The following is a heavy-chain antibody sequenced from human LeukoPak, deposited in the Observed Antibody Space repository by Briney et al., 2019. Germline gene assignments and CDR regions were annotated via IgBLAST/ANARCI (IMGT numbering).Heavy chain of an antibody. CDR1: GGSISGGGYY. D-gene: IGHD6-19*01. CDR2: IYYSGST. V-gene: IGHV4-31*03. CDR3: ARIAVAGTGLVY. Sequence: SQTLSLTCTVSGGSISGGGYYWSWIRQHPGKGLEWIGYIYYSGSTYYNPSLKSRVTISVDTSKNQFSLKLSSVTAADTAVYYCARIAVAGTGLVYWGQGTLVTVSS. J-gene: IGHJ4*02.